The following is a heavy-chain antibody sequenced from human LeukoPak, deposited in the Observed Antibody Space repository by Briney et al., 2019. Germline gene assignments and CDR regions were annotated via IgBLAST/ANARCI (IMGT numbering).Heavy chain of an antibody. V-gene: IGHV3-48*03. CDR1: GFTFSNYE. J-gene: IGHJ5*02. D-gene: IGHD1-1*01. Sequence: PGGSPRLSCAASGFTFSNYEMNWVRRAPGKGLEWVAYIGSSGNAIYYEDSVKGRFTISRDNAKNSLYLQMNSLRADDTAVYYCARGGYRSDWFDPWGQGTLVTVSS. CDR3: ARGGYRSDWFDP. CDR2: IGSSGNAI.